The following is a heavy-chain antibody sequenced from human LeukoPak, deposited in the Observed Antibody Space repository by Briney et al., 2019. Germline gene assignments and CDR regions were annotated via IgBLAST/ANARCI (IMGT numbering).Heavy chain of an antibody. D-gene: IGHD5-12*01. J-gene: IGHJ3*02. CDR3: AKDNDYAI. CDR1: GFTFSSSG. Sequence: GGSLRPSCAASGFTFSSSGMHWVRQAPGRGLEWVAFIRTDENHKDYADSVKGRFTISRDNSKNTLYLQVNSLRPEDTAVYYCAKDNDYAIWGQGTLVTVSS. CDR2: IRTDENHK. V-gene: IGHV3-30*02.